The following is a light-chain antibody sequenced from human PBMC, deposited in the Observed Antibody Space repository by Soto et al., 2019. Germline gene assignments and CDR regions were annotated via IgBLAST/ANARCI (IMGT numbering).Light chain of an antibody. CDR3: QLYGNSPT. V-gene: IGKV3-20*01. J-gene: IGKJ5*01. CDR2: ASV. CDR1: QRSGSNL. Sequence: ELVLTQSPGSLSLSPGERATLSCKTSQRSGSNLVAWYQQKPDQAPMLLIYASVNTATGTPDRCSGSASGADFTLTINRLSHEYFAFYCCQLYGNSPTFGQGTQLEIK.